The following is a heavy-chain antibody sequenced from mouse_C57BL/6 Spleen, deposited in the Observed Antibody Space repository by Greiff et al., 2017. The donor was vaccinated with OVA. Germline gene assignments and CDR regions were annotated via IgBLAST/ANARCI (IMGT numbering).Heavy chain of an antibody. V-gene: IGHV1-50*01. Sequence: QVQLKQPGAELVKPGASVKLSCKASGYTFTSYWMQWVKQRPGQGLEWIGEIDPSDSYTNYYQKFKGKATLTVDTSSSTAYMQLSSLTSEDSAVYYCARRRDYDGAYWGQGTLVTVSA. D-gene: IGHD2-4*01. CDR2: IDPSDSYT. CDR3: ARRRDYDGAY. CDR1: GYTFTSYW. J-gene: IGHJ3*01.